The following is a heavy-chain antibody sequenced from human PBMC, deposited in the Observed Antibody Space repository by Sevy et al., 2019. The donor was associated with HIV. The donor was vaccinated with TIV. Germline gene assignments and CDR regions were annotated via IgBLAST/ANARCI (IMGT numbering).Heavy chain of an antibody. Sequence: GGSLRLSCAASGFSFSGYVMSWVRQAPGKGLEWVSSISGRDSSTYYADSVRGRFIISRDNSENTLYLQMNGLRAEDTAVYYCAKVTLWELLVAHDAFDVWGQGTMVTVSS. CDR1: GFSFSGYV. CDR3: AKVTLWELLVAHDAFDV. D-gene: IGHD1-26*01. CDR2: ISGRDSST. J-gene: IGHJ3*01. V-gene: IGHV3-23*01.